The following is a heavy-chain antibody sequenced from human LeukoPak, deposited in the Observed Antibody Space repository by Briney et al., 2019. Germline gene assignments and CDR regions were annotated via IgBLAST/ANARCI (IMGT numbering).Heavy chain of an antibody. CDR3: ARDEYSGSQEDWFDP. Sequence: PGGSLRLSCAASGFTFSDYYMSWIRQAPGRGLEWVSYISSSGSTIYYADSVKGRFTISRDNAKNSLYLQMNSLRAEDTAVYYCARDEYSGSQEDWFDPWGQGTLVTVSS. D-gene: IGHD1-26*01. CDR2: ISSSGSTI. CDR1: GFTFSDYY. J-gene: IGHJ5*02. V-gene: IGHV3-11*01.